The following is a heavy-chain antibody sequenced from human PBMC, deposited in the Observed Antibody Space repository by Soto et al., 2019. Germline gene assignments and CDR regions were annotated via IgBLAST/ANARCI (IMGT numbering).Heavy chain of an antibody. V-gene: IGHV3-23*01. Sequence: GESLKISCAASGFTFSSYAMSWVRQAPGKGLEWVSAISGSGGSTYYADSVKGRFTISRDNSKNTLYLQMNSLRAEDTAVYYCAKDRLYVFKWGQGTLVTVYS. CDR3: AKDRLYVFK. J-gene: IGHJ4*02. CDR2: ISGSGGST. CDR1: GFTFSSYA. D-gene: IGHD2-8*01.